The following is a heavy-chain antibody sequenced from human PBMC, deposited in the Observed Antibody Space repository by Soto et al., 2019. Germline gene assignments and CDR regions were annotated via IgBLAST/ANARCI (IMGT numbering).Heavy chain of an antibody. CDR3: AKDLPPLSYCSSTSRYSYSCSDP. Sequence: PGGSLRLSCAASGFTFSSYAMSWVRQAPGKGLEWVSAISGSGGSTYYADSVKGRFTISRDNSKNTLYLQMNSLRAEDTAVYYCAKDLPPLSYCSSTSRYSYSCSDPRGQGPLVTVSS. D-gene: IGHD2-2*01. J-gene: IGHJ5*02. V-gene: IGHV3-23*01. CDR1: GFTFSSYA. CDR2: ISGSGGST.